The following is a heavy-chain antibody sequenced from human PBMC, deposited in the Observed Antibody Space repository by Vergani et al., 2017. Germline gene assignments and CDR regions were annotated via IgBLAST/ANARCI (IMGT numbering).Heavy chain of an antibody. CDR2: ISGSGGST. D-gene: IGHD6-13*01. CDR3: AKGVTQQPEGANYFYGMDV. CDR1: GFTFSSYA. Sequence: EVQLLESGGGLVQPGGSLRLSCAASGFTFSSYAMSWVRQAPGKGLEWVSAISGSGGSTYYADSVKGRFTISRDNSKNTLYLQMNSLRAEDTAVYYCAKGVTQQPEGANYFYGMDVWGQGTTVTVSS. V-gene: IGHV3-23*01. J-gene: IGHJ6*02.